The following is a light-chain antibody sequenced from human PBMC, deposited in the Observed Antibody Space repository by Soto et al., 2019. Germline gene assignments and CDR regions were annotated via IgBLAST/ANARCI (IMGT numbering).Light chain of an antibody. CDR3: QHYGTAPRT. CDR2: GAS. Sequence: EIVLTQSPGTLSLSPGERATLSCRASQSVSSSYLAWYQQKPGQAPRLLIYGASSRATGIPDRFSGSGSGTDFTLTISRLEPEDFAVYYCQHYGTAPRTVGQGPKVEI. CDR1: QSVSSSY. J-gene: IGKJ1*01. V-gene: IGKV3-20*01.